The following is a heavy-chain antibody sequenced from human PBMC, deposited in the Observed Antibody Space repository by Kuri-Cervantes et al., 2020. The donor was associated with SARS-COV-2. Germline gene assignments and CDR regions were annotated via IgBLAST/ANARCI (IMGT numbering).Heavy chain of an antibody. Sequence: GESLKISCTASGFTFGDYAMNWVRQAPGKGLEWVGFIRSKAYGGTTEYAASVKGRFTISRDDSKYIAYLQMNSLKTEDTAVYYCTRVYYYDSSGYHGRLDYWGQGTLVTVSS. CDR1: GFTFGDYA. D-gene: IGHD3-22*01. J-gene: IGHJ4*02. V-gene: IGHV3-49*04. CDR2: IRSKAYGGTT. CDR3: TRVYYYDSSGYHGRLDY.